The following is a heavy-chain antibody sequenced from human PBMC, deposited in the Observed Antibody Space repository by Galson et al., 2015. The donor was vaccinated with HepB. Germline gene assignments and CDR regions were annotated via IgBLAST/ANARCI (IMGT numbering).Heavy chain of an antibody. CDR2: IGTAGET. J-gene: IGHJ2*01. CDR3: VREDLGRYFDL. V-gene: IGHV3-13*01. Sequence: SLRLSCAASGFTFSRYDMRWVRQAPGKGLEWVSGIGTAGETYYPGSMKGRFTISRENAKNSLYLQMNSLRAGDTAVYYCVREDLGRYFDLWGRGTLVTVSS. CDR1: GFTFSRYD.